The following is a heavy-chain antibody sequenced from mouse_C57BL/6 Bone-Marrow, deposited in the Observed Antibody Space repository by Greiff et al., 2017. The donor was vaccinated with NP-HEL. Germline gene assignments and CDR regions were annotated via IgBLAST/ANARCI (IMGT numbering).Heavy chain of an antibody. J-gene: IGHJ1*03. CDR1: GYSFTGYY. V-gene: IGHV1-42*01. CDR3: ARGTTVVVHWYFDV. CDR2: INPSTGGT. D-gene: IGHD1-1*01. Sequence: EVKLQESGPELVKPGASVKISCKASGYSFTGYYMNWVKQSPEKSLEWIGEINPSTGGTTYNQKFKAKATLTVDKSSSTAYMQLKSLTSEDSAVYYCARGTTVVVHWYFDVWGTGTTVTVSS.